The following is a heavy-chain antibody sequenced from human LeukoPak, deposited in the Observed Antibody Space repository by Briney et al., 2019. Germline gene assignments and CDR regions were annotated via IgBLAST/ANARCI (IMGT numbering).Heavy chain of an antibody. CDR2: ISSSSSYT. V-gene: IGHV3-11*05. CDR1: GFTFSDYY. Sequence: PGGSLRLSCAASGFTFSDYYMSWIRQAPGKGLEWVSYISSSSSYTNYADSVKGRFTISRDNAKNSLYLQMNSLRAEDTAVYYCAKERIVGAKVSGYWGQGTLVTVSS. J-gene: IGHJ4*02. CDR3: AKERIVGAKVSGY. D-gene: IGHD1-26*01.